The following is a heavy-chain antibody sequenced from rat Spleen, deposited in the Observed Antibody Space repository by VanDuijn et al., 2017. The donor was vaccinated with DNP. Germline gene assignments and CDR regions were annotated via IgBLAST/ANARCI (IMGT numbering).Heavy chain of an antibody. J-gene: IGHJ1*01. CDR1: GYSITSNY. CDR2: INYSGTT. CDR3: ARGLNYGGYIYSWYFDF. Sequence: EVQLQESGPGLVKPSQSLSLTCSVTGYSITSNYWGWIRKFPGNKMEWMGYINYSGTTSYNPSLRSRISITRDTSKNQFFLQLNSVTTEDTATYYCARGLNYGGYIYSWYFDFWGPGTMVTVSS. D-gene: IGHD1-11*01. V-gene: IGHV3-1*01.